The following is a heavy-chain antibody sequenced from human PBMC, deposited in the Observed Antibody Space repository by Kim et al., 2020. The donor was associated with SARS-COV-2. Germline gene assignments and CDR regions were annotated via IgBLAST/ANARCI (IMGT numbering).Heavy chain of an antibody. J-gene: IGHJ5*02. V-gene: IGHV3-74*03. D-gene: IGHD3-3*01. Sequence: TYADSVKGRCTISRDNEKNTLYLQMNSLRAEDTAVYYCAKVFTWFDPWGQGTLVAVSS. CDR3: AKVFTWFDP.